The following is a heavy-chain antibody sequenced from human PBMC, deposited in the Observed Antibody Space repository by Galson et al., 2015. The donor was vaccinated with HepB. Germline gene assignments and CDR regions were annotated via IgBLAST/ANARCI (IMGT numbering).Heavy chain of an antibody. CDR1: GFSLSTSGNC. CDR3: ARIVDTDTQYYFDY. CDR2: IDWDDDK. Sequence: PALVKPTQTLTLTCTFPGFSLSTSGNCVTWIRQPPGKALEWLALIDWDDDKYYSTSLKTRLTISKDTSKNQVVLTLTNVDPVDTATYYCARIVDTDTQYYFDYWGQGTLVIVSS. D-gene: IGHD5-18*01. V-gene: IGHV2-70*01. J-gene: IGHJ4*02.